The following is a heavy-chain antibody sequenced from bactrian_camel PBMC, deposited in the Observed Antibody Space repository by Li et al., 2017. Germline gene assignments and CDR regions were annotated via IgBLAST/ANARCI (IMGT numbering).Heavy chain of an antibody. J-gene: IGHJ4*01. D-gene: IGHD5*01. CDR1: GYTYSSCR. Sequence: QVQLVESGGGLVQPGGSLRLSCTASGYTYSSCRLGWYRQAPGKGREEVTTTYSDGSTYYADSVKGRFTISQDNAKNTLYLQLMSLKTEDTAMYYCAKDLSPSVGGWNLHYWGQGTQVTVS. CDR2: TYSDGST. V-gene: IGHV3S9*01. CDR3: AKDLSPSVGGWNLHY.